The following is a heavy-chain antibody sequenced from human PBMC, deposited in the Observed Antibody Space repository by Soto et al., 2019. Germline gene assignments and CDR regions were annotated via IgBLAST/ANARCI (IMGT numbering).Heavy chain of an antibody. D-gene: IGHD6-13*01. J-gene: IGHJ4*02. CDR3: ARDSAAGTGDYDH. V-gene: IGHV4-59*01. Sequence: QVQLQESGPGLVKPSETLSLTCSVSGGSISSYYWGWIRQPPGKGLEWIGHIYYSGGTSYNPSLKSRINISVDTSKNQFSLKLSSVTAADMAVYYCARDSAAGTGDYDHWGQGILVTVSS. CDR1: GGSISSYY. CDR2: IYYSGGT.